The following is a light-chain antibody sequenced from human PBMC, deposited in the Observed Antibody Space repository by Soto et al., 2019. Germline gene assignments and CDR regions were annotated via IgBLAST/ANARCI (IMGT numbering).Light chain of an antibody. Sequence: EIVLTQSPGTLSLSPGERVTLSCRASQSVGSNYLAWYQQKPGQAPRLLIYGISNRAAGIPDRFSGSGSGADFTLTISRLEPEDFAVYFCQQYGDSTWTFGQGTKVEIK. CDR2: GIS. CDR3: QQYGDSTWT. V-gene: IGKV3-20*01. CDR1: QSVGSNY. J-gene: IGKJ1*01.